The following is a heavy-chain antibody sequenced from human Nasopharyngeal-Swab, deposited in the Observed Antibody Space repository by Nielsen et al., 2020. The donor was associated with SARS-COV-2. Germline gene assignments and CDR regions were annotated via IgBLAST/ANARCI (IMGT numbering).Heavy chain of an antibody. V-gene: IGHV4-30-4*08. J-gene: IGHJ3*02. CDR2: IYYSGST. D-gene: IGHD3-3*01. CDR3: ARLPVLRSSTDAFDI. Sequence: SWIRQPPGKGLEWIGYIYYSGSTYYNPSLKSRVTISVDTSKNQFSLKLSSVTAADTAVYSCARLPVLRSSTDAFDIWGQGTMVTVSS.